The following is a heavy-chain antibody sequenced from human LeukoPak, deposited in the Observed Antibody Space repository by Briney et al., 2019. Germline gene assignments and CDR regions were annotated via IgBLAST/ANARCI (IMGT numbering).Heavy chain of an antibody. CDR1: GFTVSSNY. Sequence: GGSLRLSCAASGFTVSSNYMSWVRQAPGKGLEWVSIIYSGGSTYYADSVKGRFIISRDNSKNMLYLQMYSLRAEDTAVYYCARDGRALLSDWGQGTMVTVSS. D-gene: IGHD2/OR15-2a*01. J-gene: IGHJ3*01. CDR2: IYSGGST. CDR3: ARDGRALLSD. V-gene: IGHV3-66*01.